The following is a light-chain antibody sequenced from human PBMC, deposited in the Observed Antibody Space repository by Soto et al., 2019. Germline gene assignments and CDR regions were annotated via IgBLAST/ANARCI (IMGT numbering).Light chain of an antibody. J-gene: IGKJ4*01. CDR3: QHYNIWPLS. V-gene: IGKV3-15*01. CDR1: QTVSSN. Sequence: EIVMTQSPATLSVSPGERATLSCRASQTVSSNLAWYQQQPGQAPRLLIYGVSTRATGVPARFSGSGSGTEFTLTISSLQSEDFAVYYCQHYNIWPLSFGGGTTVEIK. CDR2: GVS.